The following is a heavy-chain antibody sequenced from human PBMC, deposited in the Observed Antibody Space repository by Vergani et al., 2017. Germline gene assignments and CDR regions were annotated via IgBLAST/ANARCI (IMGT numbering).Heavy chain of an antibody. CDR1: GYTFTSYG. Sequence: QVQLVQSGAEVKKPGASVKVSCKASGYTFTSYGISWVRQAPGQGLEWMGWISAYNGNTNYAQKLQGRVTMTTDTSTSTAYTELRSLRSDDTAVYYCAREGVGHFWSGYYYFDYWGQGTLVTVSS. CDR3: AREGVGHFWSGYYYFDY. CDR2: ISAYNGNT. J-gene: IGHJ4*02. D-gene: IGHD3-3*02. V-gene: IGHV1-18*01.